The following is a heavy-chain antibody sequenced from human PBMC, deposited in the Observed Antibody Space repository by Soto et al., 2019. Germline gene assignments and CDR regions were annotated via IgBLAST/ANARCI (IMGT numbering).Heavy chain of an antibody. CDR2: ISFDGSNK. V-gene: IGHV3-30-3*01. Sequence: QVQLVESGGGVVQPGRSLRLSCAASGFTFSRYDMHWVRQAPGKGLEWVAVISFDGSNKYYADSVKGRFTISRDTSKNTLYLQMNSLRAEDTAVYYCARDNVDLVVTMAGGGSFFSLLVDYWGQGTLVTVSS. CDR3: ARDNVDLVVTMAGGGSFFSLLVDY. CDR1: GFTFSRYD. J-gene: IGHJ4*02. D-gene: IGHD5-12*01.